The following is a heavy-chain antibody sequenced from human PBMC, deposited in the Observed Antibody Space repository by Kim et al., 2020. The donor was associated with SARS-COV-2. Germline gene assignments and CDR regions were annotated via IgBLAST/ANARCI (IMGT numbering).Heavy chain of an antibody. CDR3: ARVYEQQLVPWGGMDV. CDR2: IYPGDSDT. J-gene: IGHJ6*02. D-gene: IGHD6-13*01. CDR1: GYSFTSYW. Sequence: GESLKISCKGSGYSFTSYWIGWVRQMPGKGLEWMGIIYPGDSDTRYSPSFQGQVTISADKSISTAYLQWSSLKASDTAMYYCARVYEQQLVPWGGMDVWGQGTTVTVSS. V-gene: IGHV5-51*01.